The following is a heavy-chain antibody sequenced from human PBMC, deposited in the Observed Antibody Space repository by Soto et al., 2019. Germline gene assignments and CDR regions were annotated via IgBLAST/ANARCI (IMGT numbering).Heavy chain of an antibody. CDR3: ASAWVLAAADLD. CDR1: VGSVSSGSYY. J-gene: IGHJ4*02. CDR2: IYYSGST. D-gene: IGHD6-13*01. V-gene: IGHV4-61*01. Sequence: QVQLQESGPGLVKPSETLSLTCTVSVGSVSSGSYYWSWIRQPPGKGLEWIGYIYYSGSTNYNPSLKSRVTISVVTSKKPLSLKLSSVTAADTAVYYCASAWVLAAADLDWGKGTMVTVSS.